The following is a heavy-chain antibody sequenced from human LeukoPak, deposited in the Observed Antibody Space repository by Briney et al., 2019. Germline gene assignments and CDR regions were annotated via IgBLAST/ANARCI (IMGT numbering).Heavy chain of an antibody. CDR1: GFTFSSYA. V-gene: IGHV3-23*01. CDR3: ATAGSGYTRIFDY. Sequence: GGSLRLSCAASGFTFSSYAMSWVRQAPGKGLEWVSAISGSGSTIYYADSVKGRFTISRDNAKNSLYLQMNSLRAEDTAVYYCATAGSGYTRIFDYWGQGTLVTVSS. D-gene: IGHD3-3*01. CDR2: ISGSGSTI. J-gene: IGHJ4*02.